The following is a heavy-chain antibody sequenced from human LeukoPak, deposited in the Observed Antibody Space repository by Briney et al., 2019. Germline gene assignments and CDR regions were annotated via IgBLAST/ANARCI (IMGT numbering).Heavy chain of an antibody. V-gene: IGHV3-30*18. CDR2: ISYDGSNK. Sequence: GGSLRLSCAASGFTFSSYGMHWVRQAPGKGLEWVAVISYDGSNKYYADSVKGRFTISRDNSKNTLYLQMNSLRAEDTAVYYCAKERMAVAGRDVGFDYWGQGTLVTVSS. CDR3: AKERMAVAGRDVGFDY. CDR1: GFTFSSYG. D-gene: IGHD6-19*01. J-gene: IGHJ4*02.